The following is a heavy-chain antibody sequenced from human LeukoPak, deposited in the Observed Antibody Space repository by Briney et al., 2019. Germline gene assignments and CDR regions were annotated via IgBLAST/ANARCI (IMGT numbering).Heavy chain of an antibody. J-gene: IGHJ4*02. V-gene: IGHV3-48*01. CDR2: ISGTSSTI. D-gene: IGHD1-26*01. CDR1: GFTFSSYS. CDR3: ATSGSYRFDY. Sequence: GGSLRLSCAASGFTFSSYSMNWVRQAPEKGLEWVSFISGTSSTIYYADSVKGRFTISRDNAQNSLYLQMNSLRGEDTAVYYCATSGSYRFDYWGQGTLVTVSS.